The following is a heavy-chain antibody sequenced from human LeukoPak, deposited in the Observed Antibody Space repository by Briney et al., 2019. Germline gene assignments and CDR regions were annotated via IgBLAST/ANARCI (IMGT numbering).Heavy chain of an antibody. V-gene: IGHV3-7*03. J-gene: IGHJ4*02. CDR3: ASGSSSSWYEFDFDY. CDR2: IKQDGSEK. CDR1: GLTFSRYS. D-gene: IGHD6-13*01. Sequence: GGSLRLSCAASGLTFSRYSMNWVRQAPGKGLEWVASIKQDGSEKYVDSVRGRFTISRDNAKNSLYLQMNSLRAEDTAVYYCASGSSSSWYEFDFDYWGQGTLVTVSS.